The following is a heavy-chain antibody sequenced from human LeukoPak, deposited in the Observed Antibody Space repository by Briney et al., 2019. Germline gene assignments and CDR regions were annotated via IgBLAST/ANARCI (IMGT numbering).Heavy chain of an antibody. CDR1: GFTFSSYA. CDR3: ARERCVVGACGAFDI. J-gene: IGHJ3*02. V-gene: IGHV3-30*04. D-gene: IGHD1-26*01. CDR2: ISSGGNDK. Sequence: PGGSLRLSCVASGFTFSSYAMHWVRQALGKGLEWVAVISSGGNDKHYTDSVKGRFTIDRDSSKNTLYLQMNSLRAEDTAVYYCARERCVVGACGAFDIWGQGTMATVSS.